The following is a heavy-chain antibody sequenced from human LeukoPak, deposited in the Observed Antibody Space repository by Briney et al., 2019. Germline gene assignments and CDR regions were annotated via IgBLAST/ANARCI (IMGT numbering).Heavy chain of an antibody. CDR3: ANTYYDFWSGYSSTYYYGMDV. CDR1: GGTFSSYA. D-gene: IGHD3-3*01. V-gene: IGHV1-69*13. CDR2: IIPIFGTA. Sequence: SVKVSCKASGGTFSSYAISWVRQAPGQGLEWMGGIIPIFGTANYAQKFQGRVTITADESTSTAYMEPSSLRSEDTAVYYCANTYYDFWSGYSSTYYYGMDVWGQGTTVTVSS. J-gene: IGHJ6*02.